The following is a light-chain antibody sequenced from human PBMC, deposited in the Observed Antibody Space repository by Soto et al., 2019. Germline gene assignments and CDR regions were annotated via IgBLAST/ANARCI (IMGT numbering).Light chain of an antibody. CDR1: QSINKY. CDR3: QQTYSTPFT. Sequence: DIQMTQSPSSLSASVGDRVTITCRASQSINKYINWYQQKPGKAPNLLINGASSLQSGVPSRFSGSGSGTDFTLTISNLQPEDFATYYCQQTYSTPFTFGPVTKLDIK. CDR2: GAS. J-gene: IGKJ3*01. V-gene: IGKV1-39*01.